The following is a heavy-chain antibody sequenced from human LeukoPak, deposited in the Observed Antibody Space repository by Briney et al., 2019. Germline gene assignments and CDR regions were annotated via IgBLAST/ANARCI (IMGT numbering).Heavy chain of an antibody. CDR3: ASPICSGGSCYDAFDI. J-gene: IGHJ3*02. Sequence: PSETLSLTCAVYGGSFSGYYWSWIRQPPGKGLEWIGEINHSGSTNYNPSLKSRVTISVDTSKNQFSLKLSSVTAADTAVYYCASPICSGGSCYDAFDIWGQGTMVTVSS. CDR1: GGSFSGYY. CDR2: INHSGST. V-gene: IGHV4-34*01. D-gene: IGHD2-15*01.